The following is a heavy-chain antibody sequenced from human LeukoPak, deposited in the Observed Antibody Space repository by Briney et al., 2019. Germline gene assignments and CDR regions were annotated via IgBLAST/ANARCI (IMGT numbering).Heavy chain of an antibody. CDR1: GFTFSNYA. J-gene: IGHJ3*02. D-gene: IGHD6-13*01. Sequence: PGGSLRLSCAASGFTFSNYAMSWVRQAPGKGLEWVSSISGSDGYTYYADSVKGRFTISRDNAKNSLYLQMNSLRAEDTAVYYCARVARSSSWFSDAFDIWGQGTMVTVSS. CDR3: ARVARSSSWFSDAFDI. CDR2: ISGSDGYT. V-gene: IGHV3-23*01.